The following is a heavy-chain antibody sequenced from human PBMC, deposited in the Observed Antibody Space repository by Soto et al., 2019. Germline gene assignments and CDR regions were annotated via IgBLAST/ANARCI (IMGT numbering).Heavy chain of an antibody. CDR2: ISGSGIST. Sequence: EAQLLESGGGLVQPGGSLRLSCAASGFTFSTYPMSWVRQAPGKGLEWVSGISGSGISTYYTDSVKGRFTISRDNSKNTVFLQMNSLRDEDTAVYYCVKPPVITASHDYYDMDVCGQGTTVTVSS. V-gene: IGHV3-23*01. D-gene: IGHD4-4*01. CDR1: GFTFSTYP. J-gene: IGHJ6*02. CDR3: VKPPVITASHDYYDMDV.